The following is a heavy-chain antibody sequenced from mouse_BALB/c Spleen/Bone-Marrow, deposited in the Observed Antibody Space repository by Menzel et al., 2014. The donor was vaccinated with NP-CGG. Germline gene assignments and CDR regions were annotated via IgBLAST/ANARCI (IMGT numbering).Heavy chain of an antibody. D-gene: IGHD2-4*01. Sequence: EVKLMESGGDLVKPGGSLKLSCAASGFTFSSYGMSWVRQTPDKRLERVATISSGGSYTYYPDSVKGRFTISRDNAKNTLYQQMSSLKSEDTAMYYCARQTYYDYDGYFDYWGQGTTRTVSS. CDR2: ISSGGSYT. J-gene: IGHJ2*01. CDR3: ARQTYYDYDGYFDY. V-gene: IGHV5-6*01. CDR1: GFTFSSYG.